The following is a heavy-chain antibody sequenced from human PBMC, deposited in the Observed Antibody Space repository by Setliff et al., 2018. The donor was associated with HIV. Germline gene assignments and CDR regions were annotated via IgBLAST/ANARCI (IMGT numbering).Heavy chain of an antibody. V-gene: IGHV1-18*01. CDR2: ISPYNGIT. D-gene: IGHD6-19*01. CDR3: ARGRSSGWVDDAFDI. J-gene: IGHJ3*02. CDR1: GYTFTSYS. Sequence: ASVKVSCKPSGYTFTSYSIAWVRQAPGQGLEWMGWISPYNGITDFAQKFQDRVTMTTDRYTTTVYMELRSLTSDDTAVYYCARGRSSGWVDDAFDIWGQGTMVTVSS.